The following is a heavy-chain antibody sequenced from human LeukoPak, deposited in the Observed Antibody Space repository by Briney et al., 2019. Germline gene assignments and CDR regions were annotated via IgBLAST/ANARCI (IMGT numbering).Heavy chain of an antibody. Sequence: SETLSLTCTVSGGSISSYYWSWIRQPPGKGLEWIGYIYYSGSTNYNPSLKSRVTISVDTSKNQFSLKLSSVTAADTAVYYCAKDRNYYDSSGYYYGDYWGQGTLVIVSS. CDR1: GGSISSYY. V-gene: IGHV4-59*01. CDR2: IYYSGST. D-gene: IGHD3-22*01. J-gene: IGHJ4*02. CDR3: AKDRNYYDSSGYYYGDY.